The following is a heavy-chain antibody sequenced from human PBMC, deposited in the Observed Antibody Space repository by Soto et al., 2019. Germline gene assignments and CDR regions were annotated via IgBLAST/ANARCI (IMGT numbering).Heavy chain of an antibody. J-gene: IGHJ6*02. Sequence: QVQLVESGGGVVQPGRSLRLSCAASGFTFSSYGMHWVRQAPGKGLEWVAVISYDGSKKYYADSVKGRFTISRDNSKNTVYLHMNSLRAEDTAVYYCAKALDRDGGSSSRRTQSYYYGLDVWGQGTTVTVSS. V-gene: IGHV3-30*18. CDR2: ISYDGSKK. D-gene: IGHD6-6*01. CDR1: GFTFSSYG. CDR3: AKALDRDGGSSSRRTQSYYYGLDV.